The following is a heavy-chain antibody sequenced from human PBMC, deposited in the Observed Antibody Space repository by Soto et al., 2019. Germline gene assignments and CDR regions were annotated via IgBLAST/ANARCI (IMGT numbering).Heavy chain of an antibody. CDR2: INPSGGST. J-gene: IGHJ6*02. V-gene: IGHV1-46*01. Sequence: ASVKVSCKASGYTFTSYYMHWVRQAPGQGLEWMGIINPSGGSTSYAQKFQGRVTMTRDTSTSTVYMELSSLRSEDSAVYYCAREAPAYCSSTSCYYYYYGMDVWGQGTTVTVSS. D-gene: IGHD2-2*01. CDR1: GYTFTSYY. CDR3: AREAPAYCSSTSCYYYYYGMDV.